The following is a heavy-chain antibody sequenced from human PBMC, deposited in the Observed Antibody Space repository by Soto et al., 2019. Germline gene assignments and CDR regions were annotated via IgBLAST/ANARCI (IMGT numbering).Heavy chain of an antibody. CDR1: GFTFSDYY. V-gene: IGHV3-11*01. D-gene: IGHD6-6*01. Sequence: LRLSCAASGFTFSDYYMSWIRQAPGKGLEWVSYISSSGSSIYYADSVKGRFTISRDNAKNSLYLQMNSLRAEDTAVYYCARVGVNSSSSQYYYYGMDVWGQGTTVTVSS. CDR2: ISSSGSSI. CDR3: ARVGVNSSSSQYYYYGMDV. J-gene: IGHJ6*02.